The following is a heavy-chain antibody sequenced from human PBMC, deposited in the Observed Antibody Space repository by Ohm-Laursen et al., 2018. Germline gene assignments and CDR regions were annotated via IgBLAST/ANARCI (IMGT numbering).Heavy chain of an antibody. CDR1: GFSLSTGRLG. CDR2: IYWNDNK. D-gene: IGHD2-8*01. CDR3: AHLSILTYDFDY. Sequence: TQTLPLTCTFSGFSLSTGRLGVGWIRQPPGKATEWLAVIYWNDNKRYSPSLKSRLTITKDTSKNQVVLTVTNLDPVDIATYYCAHLSILTYDFDYWGQGTPVTVSS. V-gene: IGHV2-5*01. J-gene: IGHJ4*02.